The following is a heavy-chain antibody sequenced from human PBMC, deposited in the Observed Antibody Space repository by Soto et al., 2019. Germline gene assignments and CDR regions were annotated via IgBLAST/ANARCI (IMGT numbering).Heavy chain of an antibody. CDR3: ARMNVDSYQCYYAMDV. V-gene: IGHV2-26*01. Sequence: SGPTLVNPTETLTLTCTVSGFSLTTGKMGVSWIRQPPGKALEWLAHIFSDNERSYSTSLQGRLTISKDTSGSQVVLSMTNVDPVDTATYYCARMNVDSYQCYYAMDVWGQGTTVTVAS. D-gene: IGHD4-17*01. CDR2: IFSDNER. CDR1: GFSLTTGKMG. J-gene: IGHJ6*02.